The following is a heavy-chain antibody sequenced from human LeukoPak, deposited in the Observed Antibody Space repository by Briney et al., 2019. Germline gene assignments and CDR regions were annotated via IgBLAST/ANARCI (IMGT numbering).Heavy chain of an antibody. Sequence: GGSLRLSCEASGFTFTSYAMGWVRKPPGRGLGWVSALSGSGGSTYYADSVKGRFTISRDNSKNTLYLQMNSLRDEDTAVYYCAKSSYYDASGYYREYYFDYWGQGTLVTVSS. CDR3: AKSSYYDASGYYREYYFDY. V-gene: IGHV3-23*01. J-gene: IGHJ4*02. D-gene: IGHD3-22*01. CDR1: GFTFTSYA. CDR2: LSGSGGST.